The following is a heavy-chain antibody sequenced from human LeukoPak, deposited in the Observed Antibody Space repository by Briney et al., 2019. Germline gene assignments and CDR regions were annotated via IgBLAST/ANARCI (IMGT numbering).Heavy chain of an antibody. CDR2: IYPGDSDT. V-gene: IGHV5-51*01. D-gene: IGHD6-6*01. J-gene: IGHJ4*02. CDR3: ARHAGASGIAARRATPVDY. CDR1: GYIFTSYW. Sequence: GASLQISCKGSGYIFTSYWIGWVRPLPGKGLEWMGIIYPGDSDTCYSPSFQGQVTISADKSISTAYLQWSSLKASDTAMYYCARHAGASGIAARRATPVDYWGQGTLVTVSS.